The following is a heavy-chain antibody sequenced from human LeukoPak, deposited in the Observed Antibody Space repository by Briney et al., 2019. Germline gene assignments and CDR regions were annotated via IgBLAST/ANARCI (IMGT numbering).Heavy chain of an antibody. Sequence: SLILSCAASGFTFDDYAMHWVRQAPGKGLEWFAGISWNSGSIGYADSVKGRFTISRDNAKNSLYLQMNSMRAEDTTLYYCAKDISEYYYGSGGADYWGQGTLVTVSS. CDR2: ISWNSGSI. V-gene: IGHV3-9*01. J-gene: IGHJ4*02. D-gene: IGHD3-10*01. CDR3: AKDISEYYYGSGGADY. CDR1: GFTFDDYA.